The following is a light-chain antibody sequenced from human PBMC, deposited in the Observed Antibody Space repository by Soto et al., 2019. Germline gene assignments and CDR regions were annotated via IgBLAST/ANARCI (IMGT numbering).Light chain of an antibody. CDR2: EVT. V-gene: IGLV2-18*02. CDR1: SSDVGTYNR. Sequence: QSVLTQPPSVSGSPGQSVTISCTGTSSDVGTYNRVSWYQQSPGTGPKLMIYEVTNRPSGVPDRFSGSKSGNTASLTISGLQADDEADYYCSSYTTSSTFVLFGGGTQLTVL. J-gene: IGLJ2*01. CDR3: SSYTTSSTFVL.